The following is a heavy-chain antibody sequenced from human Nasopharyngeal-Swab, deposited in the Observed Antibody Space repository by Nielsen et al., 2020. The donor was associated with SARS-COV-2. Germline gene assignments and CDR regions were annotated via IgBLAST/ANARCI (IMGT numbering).Heavy chain of an antibody. J-gene: IGHJ4*02. Sequence: GGSLRLSCAASGFTFSSYGMSWIRQAPGKGLEWVSAISGSGGSTYYADSVKGWFTISRDNSKNTLYLQMNSLRAEDTAVYYCAKDLSQGITGTVPFDYWGQGTLVTVSS. CDR1: GFTFSSYG. CDR2: ISGSGGST. CDR3: AKDLSQGITGTVPFDY. V-gene: IGHV3-23*01. D-gene: IGHD1-20*01.